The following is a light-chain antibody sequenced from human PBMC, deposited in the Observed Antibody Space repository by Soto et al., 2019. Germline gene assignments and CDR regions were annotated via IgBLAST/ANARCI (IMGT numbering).Light chain of an antibody. Sequence: DIQLTQSPSFLSASVGDRVTITCRASQGISSYLAWYQQKPGKAPKLLIYAASTLQSGVPSRFSGSGSGTEFTLTISSLQPEDFATYYCQQLNSYPRSFTFGPGTKVDI. V-gene: IGKV1-9*01. J-gene: IGKJ3*01. CDR3: QQLNSYPRSFT. CDR2: AAS. CDR1: QGISSY.